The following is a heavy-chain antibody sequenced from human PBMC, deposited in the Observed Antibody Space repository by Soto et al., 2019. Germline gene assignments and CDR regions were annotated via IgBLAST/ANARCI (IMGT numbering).Heavy chain of an antibody. J-gene: IGHJ3*01. Sequence: EVQLVESGGGLVQPGESLRLSCAASGFTFSYYWMHWVRQTPGKGLLWVSHIHNDGSRTTYADSVKGRFTISRDNARNTVYLQMNSLRDDDTAVYYCARGDHGAFDLWGQGTAVTVSS. CDR1: GFTFSYYW. V-gene: IGHV3-74*03. CDR3: ARGDHGAFDL. CDR2: IHNDGSRT.